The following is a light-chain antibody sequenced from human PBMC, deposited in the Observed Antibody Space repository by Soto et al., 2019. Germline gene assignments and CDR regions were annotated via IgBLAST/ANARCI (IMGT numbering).Light chain of an antibody. CDR3: QQHGT. CDR1: QSISSW. Sequence: DIQMTQSPSTLSASVGDRVTITCRASQSISSWLAWYQQKPGKAPKLLIYKASSLESGVPSRFSGSGSGTEFTLTISRLQPDDFATYYCQQHGTFGQGTKLEIK. J-gene: IGKJ2*01. CDR2: KAS. V-gene: IGKV1-5*03.